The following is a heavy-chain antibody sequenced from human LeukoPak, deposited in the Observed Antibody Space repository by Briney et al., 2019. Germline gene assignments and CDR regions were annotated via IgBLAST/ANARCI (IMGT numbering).Heavy chain of an antibody. CDR1: GGTFSSYA. D-gene: IGHD3-22*01. V-gene: IGHV1-69*01. J-gene: IGHJ6*02. CDR3: ARALHYYDSSGYYGPGYYYYGMDV. CDR2: IIPIFGTA. Sequence: SVKVSCKASGGTFSSYAISWVRQAPGQGLEWMGGIIPIFGTANYAQKFQGRVTITADESTSTAYMELSSLRSEDTAVYYCARALHYYDSSGYYGPGYYYYGMDVWGQGTTVTVSS.